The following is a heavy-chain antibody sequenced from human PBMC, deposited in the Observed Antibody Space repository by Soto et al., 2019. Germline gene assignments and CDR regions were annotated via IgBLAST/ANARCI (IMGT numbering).Heavy chain of an antibody. CDR2: INPNSGGT. J-gene: IGHJ3*02. CDR1: GYTFTGYY. CDR3: ARGIAAAVTGAFGI. V-gene: IGHV1-2*04. Sequence: ASVKVSCKVSGYTFTGYYMHWVRQAPGQGLEWMGWINPNSGGTNYAQKFQGWVTMTRDTSISTAYMELSRLRSDDKAVYYCARGIAAAVTGAFGIWGQGTMVTISS. D-gene: IGHD6-13*01.